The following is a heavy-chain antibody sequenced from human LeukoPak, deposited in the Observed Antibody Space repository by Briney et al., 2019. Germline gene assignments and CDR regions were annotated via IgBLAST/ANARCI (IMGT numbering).Heavy chain of an antibody. CDR2: IYSDGSGGST. D-gene: IGHD6-6*01. CDR3: ARRGRAAHAFDI. CDR1: GVIVSSNS. V-gene: IGHV3-66*04. J-gene: IGHJ3*02. Sequence: GGSLRVSCVASGVIVSSNSMTWVRQAPGKGLEWVSLIYSDGSGGSTYYADSVKGRFTISRDNSKNTLYLQMNSLRVEDTAVYYCARRGRAAHAFDIWGQGTMVTVSS.